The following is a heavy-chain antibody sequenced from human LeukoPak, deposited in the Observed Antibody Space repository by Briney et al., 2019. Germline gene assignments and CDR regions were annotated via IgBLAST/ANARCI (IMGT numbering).Heavy chain of an antibody. Sequence: GGSLRLSCAASGFTFSSYEMNWVRQAPGKGLEWVSYISSSGSTIYYADSVKGRFTISRDNAKNSLYLQMNSLRAEDTAVYYCVRDHFYAFDIWGQGTMVTVSS. CDR1: GFTFSSYE. CDR2: ISSSGSTI. J-gene: IGHJ3*02. D-gene: IGHD2/OR15-2a*01. V-gene: IGHV3-48*03. CDR3: VRDHFYAFDI.